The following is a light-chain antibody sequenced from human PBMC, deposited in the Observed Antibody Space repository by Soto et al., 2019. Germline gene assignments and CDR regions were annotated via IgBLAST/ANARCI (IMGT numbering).Light chain of an antibody. J-gene: IGLJ1*01. CDR3: SSYTSRSTSNYV. CDR2: EVS. V-gene: IGLV2-14*01. Sequence: QSVLTQPASVSGSPGQSITISCTGTSSDVGGYNYVSWYQQHPGKAPKLMIYEVSNRPSGVSNRVSGSKSVNTASLTISGLQAEDEADYYCSSYTSRSTSNYVFGTGTKLTGL. CDR1: SSDVGGYNY.